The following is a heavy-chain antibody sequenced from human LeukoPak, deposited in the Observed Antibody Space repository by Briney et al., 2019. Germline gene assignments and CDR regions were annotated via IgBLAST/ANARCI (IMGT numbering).Heavy chain of an antibody. CDR2: IRYDGSNK. V-gene: IGHV3-30*02. J-gene: IGHJ4*02. CDR3: AKDRGIFGVVHVFDY. Sequence: PGGSLRLSCAASGFTFSSYGMHWVRQAPGKGLEWVAFIRYDGSNKYYADSVKGRFTISRDNSKNTLYLQMNSLRAEDTAVYYCAKDRGIFGVVHVFDYWGQGTLVTVSS. D-gene: IGHD3-3*01. CDR1: GFTFSSYG.